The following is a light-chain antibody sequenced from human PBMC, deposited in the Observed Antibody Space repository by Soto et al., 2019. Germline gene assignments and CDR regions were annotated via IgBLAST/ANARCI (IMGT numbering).Light chain of an antibody. Sequence: QSVLTQPRSVSGSPGQSVTISCTGASSDVGGYNYVSWYQQHPGKAPKLMIYDVNKRPSGVPDRFSGSKSGNTASLTISGLQAEDEAVYYCCSYAGSYIYVLFGGGTKLTVL. J-gene: IGLJ2*01. CDR2: DVN. CDR3: CSYAGSYIYVL. CDR1: SSDVGGYNY. V-gene: IGLV2-11*01.